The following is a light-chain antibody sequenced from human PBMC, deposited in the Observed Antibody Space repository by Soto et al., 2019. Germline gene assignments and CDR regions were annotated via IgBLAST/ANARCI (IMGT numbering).Light chain of an antibody. CDR1: SSDVGGYNY. Sequence: QSVLAQPASVSGSPGQWITISCTGTSSDVGGYNYVSWYQQHPGKAPKLMIYEVSRRPSGISNRFSGSKSGNTASLTISGLQAEDEADYYCISYSSTSTLYVFGTGTKLTVL. CDR3: ISYSSTSTLYV. V-gene: IGLV2-14*01. J-gene: IGLJ1*01. CDR2: EVS.